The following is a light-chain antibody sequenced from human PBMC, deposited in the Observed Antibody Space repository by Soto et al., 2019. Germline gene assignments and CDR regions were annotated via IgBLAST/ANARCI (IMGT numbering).Light chain of an antibody. Sequence: SALNQPPSASGAPGQSVTISCTGTSSDVGGYHYVSWYQQHPGKAPKLMIYEVSKRPSGVPDRFSGSKSGNTASLTVSGLQAEDEADYYCSSYAGSNNYVFGTGTKVTVL. CDR1: SSDVGGYHY. CDR2: EVS. CDR3: SSYAGSNNYV. V-gene: IGLV2-8*01. J-gene: IGLJ1*01.